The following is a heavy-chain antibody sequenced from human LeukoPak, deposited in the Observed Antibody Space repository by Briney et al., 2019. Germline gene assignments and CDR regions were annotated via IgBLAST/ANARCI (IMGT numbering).Heavy chain of an antibody. D-gene: IGHD3-9*01. V-gene: IGHV4-59*11. CDR2: IYYSGST. CDR3: ARQDILTGFDAFDI. Sequence: PSETLSLTCTVSGGSISSHYWSWIRQPPGKGLEWIGYIYYSGSTNYNPSLKSRVTISVDTSKNQFSLKLSSVTAADTAVYYCARQDILTGFDAFDIWGQGTMVIVSS. CDR1: GGSISSHY. J-gene: IGHJ3*02.